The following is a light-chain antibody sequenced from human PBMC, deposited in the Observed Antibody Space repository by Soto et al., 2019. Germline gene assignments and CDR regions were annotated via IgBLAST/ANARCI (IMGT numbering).Light chain of an antibody. CDR2: DAS. CDR1: QSVSSSY. J-gene: IGKJ3*01. CDR3: QQYGSSPFT. V-gene: IGKV3-20*01. Sequence: ETVLTQSPGTLSLSPGERATLSCRASQSVSSSYLAWYQQKPGQAPRLLIYDASSRTTGIPDRFSGSGSGTDFTLTISRLEPEDFAVYYCQQYGSSPFTFCPGTKVDIK.